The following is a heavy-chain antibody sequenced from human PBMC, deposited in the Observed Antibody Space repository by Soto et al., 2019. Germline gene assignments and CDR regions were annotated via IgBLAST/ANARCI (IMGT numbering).Heavy chain of an antibody. Sequence: EVQLVESGGGLVQPGGSLKLSCAAYGFIFSDSAIHWVRQASGKGPEWVGRIRNKVNTYATVYAASVKGRFTISRDDSMNTAYLQMNSLKTEDTAVYYCTRRRDWTAMDPLDYWGQGTLVTVSS. D-gene: IGHD5-18*01. J-gene: IGHJ4*02. CDR3: TRRRDWTAMDPLDY. V-gene: IGHV3-73*02. CDR2: IRNKVNTYAT. CDR1: GFIFSDSA.